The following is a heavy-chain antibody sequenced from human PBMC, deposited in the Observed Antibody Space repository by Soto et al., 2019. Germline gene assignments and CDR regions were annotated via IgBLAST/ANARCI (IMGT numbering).Heavy chain of an antibody. CDR1: GTTFSNFA. CDR3: VRGPDYEGYFDY. Sequence: QVRLVQSGAEVKKTGSSVKVSCEASGTTFSNFAIGWVRQAPGQGLEWMGGTILPFGTPNYAQKFQGRVTISADESMTTAYMELRGLRSEDTAVSYCVRGPDYEGYFDYWGQGTLVTVSS. CDR2: TILPFGTP. D-gene: IGHD3-22*01. J-gene: IGHJ4*02. V-gene: IGHV1-69*12.